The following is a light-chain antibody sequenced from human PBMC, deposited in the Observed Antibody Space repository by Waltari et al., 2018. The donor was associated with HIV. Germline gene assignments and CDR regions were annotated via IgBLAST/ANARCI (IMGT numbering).Light chain of an antibody. V-gene: IGLV1-51*01. CDR1: TSNIGENY. J-gene: IGLJ3*02. CDR2: GND. Sequence: QSVLTQPPSVSAAPGQKVTISCSGRTSNIGENYVSWYQQLPGTAPKLLIYGNDKRPSGIPDRFSGSKSGTSATLDITGVQSGDGADYYCETWENSLSAVVFGGGTKLTVL. CDR3: ETWENSLSAVV.